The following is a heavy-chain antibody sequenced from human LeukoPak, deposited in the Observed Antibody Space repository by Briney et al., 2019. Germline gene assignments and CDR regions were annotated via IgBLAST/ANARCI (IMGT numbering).Heavy chain of an antibody. D-gene: IGHD3-10*01. CDR3: ARVDKGLSAYGSGSYYKSRHYYGMDV. CDR2: IIPIFGTA. J-gene: IGHJ6*02. CDR1: GGTFSSYA. Sequence: GASVKVSCKASGGTFSSYAISWVRQAPGQGLEWMGGIIPIFGTANYAQKFQGRVTITADESTSTAYMELSSLRSEDTAVYYCARVDKGLSAYGSGSYYKSRHYYGMDVWGQGTTVTVSS. V-gene: IGHV1-69*01.